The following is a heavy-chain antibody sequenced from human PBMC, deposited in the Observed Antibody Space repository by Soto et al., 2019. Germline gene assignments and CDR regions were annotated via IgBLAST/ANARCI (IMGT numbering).Heavy chain of an antibody. CDR1: AGSMTRYY. J-gene: IGHJ3*01. CDR3: AILDSVPKLQTGSGV. CDR2: IFYAGNT. V-gene: IGHV4-59*01. D-gene: IGHD2-15*01. Sequence: TLSPPSTFSAGSMTRYYWSGILQPPGRGLEWIGYIFYAGNTLYTPSLNSRVTISVDTSKNQFSLKLYSVTAADTAVYYCAILDSVPKLQTGSGVWAQGTSITVS.